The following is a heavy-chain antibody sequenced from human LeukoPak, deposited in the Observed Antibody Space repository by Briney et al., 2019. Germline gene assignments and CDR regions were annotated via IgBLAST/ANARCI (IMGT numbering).Heavy chain of an antibody. CDR3: AREDTMVRGVGFDY. CDR1: GGSFSGYY. CDR2: INHSGST. V-gene: IGHV4-34*01. Sequence: SETLSLTCAVYGGSFSGYYWSWIRQPPGKGLEWIGEINHSGSTNYNPSLKSRVTISVDTSKNQFSLKLSSVTAADTAVYYCAREDTMVRGVGFDYWGQGTLATVSS. J-gene: IGHJ4*02. D-gene: IGHD3-10*01.